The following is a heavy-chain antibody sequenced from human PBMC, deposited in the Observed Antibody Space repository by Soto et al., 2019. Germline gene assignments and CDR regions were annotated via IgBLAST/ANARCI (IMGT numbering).Heavy chain of an antibody. Sequence: GGSLRLSCAASGFTFSSYGMHWVRQAPGKGLEWVAVIWYDGSNKYYADSVKGRFTISRDNSKNTLYLQMNSLRAEDTAVYYCARDLAAAGTLYYYYYGMDVWGQGTTVTVSS. J-gene: IGHJ6*02. CDR1: GFTFSSYG. CDR2: IWYDGSNK. D-gene: IGHD6-13*01. V-gene: IGHV3-33*01. CDR3: ARDLAAAGTLYYYYYGMDV.